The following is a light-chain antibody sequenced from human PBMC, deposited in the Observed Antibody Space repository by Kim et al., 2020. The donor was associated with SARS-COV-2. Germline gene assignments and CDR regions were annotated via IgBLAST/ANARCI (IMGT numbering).Light chain of an antibody. CDR1: KLGDKY. J-gene: IGLJ2*01. CDR3: QAWDSSNAV. V-gene: IGLV3-1*01. Sequence: SYELTQPPSVSVSPGQTASITCSGYKLGDKYACWYQKKPGKSPVLVIYQDSKRPSGIPERFSGSNSGNTATLTISGTQAMDEADYYCQAWDSSNAVFGGGTKLTAL. CDR2: QDS.